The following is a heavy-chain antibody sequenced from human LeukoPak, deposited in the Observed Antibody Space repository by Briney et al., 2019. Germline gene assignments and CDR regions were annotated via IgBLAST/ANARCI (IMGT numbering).Heavy chain of an antibody. Sequence: PSETLSLTCAVYGGSFSGYYWSWIRQPPGKGLEWIGEINHSGSTNYNPSLKSRVTISVDTSKNQFSLKLSSVTAADTAVYYCARGLGVVVPAARIYYYYMDVWGKGTTVTISS. CDR2: INHSGST. D-gene: IGHD2-2*01. CDR3: ARGLGVVVPAARIYYYYMDV. CDR1: GGSFSGYY. V-gene: IGHV4-34*01. J-gene: IGHJ6*03.